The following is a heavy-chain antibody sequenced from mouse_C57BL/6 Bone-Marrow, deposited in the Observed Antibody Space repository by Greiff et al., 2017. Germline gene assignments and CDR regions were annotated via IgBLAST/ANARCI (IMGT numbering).Heavy chain of an antibody. D-gene: IGHD2-10*01. CDR2: TFYSGIT. V-gene: IGHV3-3*01. J-gene: IGHJ2*01. Sequence: EVMLVESGPSLVRPSQTLSLTCTVTGFSINSDCYWIWIRQFPGNKLEYIGYTFYSGITYYNPSLESRTYITRDTSKNQFSLKLSSVTTEDTATYYCASGLPLVYFDYWGQGTTLTVSS. CDR1: GFSINSDCY. CDR3: ASGLPLVYFDY.